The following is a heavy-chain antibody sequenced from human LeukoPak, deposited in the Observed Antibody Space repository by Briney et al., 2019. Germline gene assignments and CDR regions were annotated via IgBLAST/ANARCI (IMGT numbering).Heavy chain of an antibody. D-gene: IGHD3-16*01. V-gene: IGHV1-2*02. CDR1: GYTFTGYY. J-gene: IGHJ6*02. Sequence: ASVKVSCKASGYTFTGYYMHWVRQAPGQGLEWMGWINPNSGGTNYAQKFQGRVTMTRDTSISTAYMELSRLRSDDTAVYYCARDLNAGEAGSSDFYIYGMDVWGQGTTVTVS. CDR3: ARDLNAGEAGSSDFYIYGMDV. CDR2: INPNSGGT.